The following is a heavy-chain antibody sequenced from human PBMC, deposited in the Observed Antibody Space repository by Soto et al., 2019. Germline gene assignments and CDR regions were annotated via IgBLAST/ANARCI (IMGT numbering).Heavy chain of an antibody. J-gene: IGHJ3*02. CDR3: ARDGYSSGRSDAFDI. V-gene: IGHV3-48*01. CDR2: ISSSSSTI. CDR1: GFTFSSYS. D-gene: IGHD6-19*01. Sequence: GGSLRLSCAASGFTFSSYSMNWVRQAPGKGLEWVSYISSSSSTIYYTDSVKGRFTISRDNAKNSLYLQMNSLRAEDTAVYYCARDGYSSGRSDAFDIWGQGTMVTVSS.